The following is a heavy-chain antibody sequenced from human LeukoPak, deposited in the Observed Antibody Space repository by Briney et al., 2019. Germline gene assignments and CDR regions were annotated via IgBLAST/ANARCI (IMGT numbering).Heavy chain of an antibody. V-gene: IGHV4-4*09. CDR2: IYTSGNT. CDR1: VRSISIYY. CDR3: ARHTAGFRGVPHNWFDP. Sequence: KPAVPLSLPCTVSVRSISIYYSRWTRHPPGKGLEWIGYIYTSGNTNHNPSLKSRVPLPVDTSKNQFSLKLSSVTVADTAVYYCARHTAGFRGVPHNWFDPWGQGTLVTVSS. J-gene: IGHJ5*02. D-gene: IGHD3-10*01.